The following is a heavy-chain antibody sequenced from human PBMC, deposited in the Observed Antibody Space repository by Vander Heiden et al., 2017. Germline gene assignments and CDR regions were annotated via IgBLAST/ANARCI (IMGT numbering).Heavy chain of an antibody. D-gene: IGHD1-26*01. Sequence: QVQLQQWGAGLLKPSETLSLTCAVYGGSFSGYYWSWIRQPPGKGLEWIGEINHSGSTNDNPSLKSRVTISVDTSKNQFSLKLSSVTAADTAVYYCARSGSYLYNYWGQGTLVTVYS. CDR1: GGSFSGYY. V-gene: IGHV4-34*01. CDR3: ARSGSYLYNY. CDR2: INHSGST. J-gene: IGHJ4*02.